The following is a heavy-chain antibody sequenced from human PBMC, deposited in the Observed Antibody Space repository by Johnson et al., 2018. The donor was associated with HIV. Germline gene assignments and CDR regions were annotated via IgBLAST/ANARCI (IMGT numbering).Heavy chain of an antibody. V-gene: IGHV3-11*01. D-gene: IGHD1-26*01. CDR3: ARWSTEGSDAFDI. CDR1: GFTFDDYG. CDR2: ISNSASAL. Sequence: QVQLVESGGGVVQPGGSLRLSCAASGFTFDDYGMSWVRQAPGKGLEWISYISNSASALYYADSVKGRFTISRDNAKTSLYLQMNSLRAEDTALYYCARWSTEGSDAFDIWGQGTMVTVSS. J-gene: IGHJ3*02.